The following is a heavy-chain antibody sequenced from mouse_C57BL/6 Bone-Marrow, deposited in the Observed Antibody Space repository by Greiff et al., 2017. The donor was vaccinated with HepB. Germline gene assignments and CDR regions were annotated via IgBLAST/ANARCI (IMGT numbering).Heavy chain of an antibody. D-gene: IGHD2-3*01. CDR3: AKTGWLLLYAMDY. CDR1: GFSLTSYG. V-gene: IGHV2-5*01. J-gene: IGHJ4*01. Sequence: QVQLQQSGPGLVQPSQSLSITCTVSGFSLTSYGVHWVRQSPGKGLEWLGVIWRGGSTDYNAAFMSRLSITKDNSKSQVFFKMNSLQADDTAIYYCAKTGWLLLYAMDYWGQGTSVTVSS. CDR2: IWRGGST.